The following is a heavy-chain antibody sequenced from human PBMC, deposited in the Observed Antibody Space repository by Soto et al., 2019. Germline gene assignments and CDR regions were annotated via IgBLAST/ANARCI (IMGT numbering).Heavy chain of an antibody. CDR1: GGSFSGYY. Sequence: PSETLSLTCAVYGGSFSGYYWSWIRQPPGKGLEWIGEINHSGSTNYNPSLKSRVTISVDTSKNQFSLKLSSVTAADTAVYYCSSTSPYNWFAPWGQGTLVTVSS. CDR2: INHSGST. V-gene: IGHV4-34*01. D-gene: IGHD2-2*01. J-gene: IGHJ5*02. CDR3: SSTSPYNWFAP.